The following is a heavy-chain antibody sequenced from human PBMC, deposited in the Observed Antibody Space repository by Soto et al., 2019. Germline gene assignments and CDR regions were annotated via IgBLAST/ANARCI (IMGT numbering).Heavy chain of an antibody. CDR2: LSYSAST. D-gene: IGHD3-10*01. Sequence: PSETLSLTGTFSGASINSGDYYWSWIRQPPGKGLECIGHLSYSASTYYNPSLKSRAGISVDSSKSQVSLKLTSVTAADTAVYFCARILMNYYRLDYWGQGALVTVSS. V-gene: IGHV4-30-4*01. J-gene: IGHJ4*02. CDR1: GASINSGDYY. CDR3: ARILMNYYRLDY.